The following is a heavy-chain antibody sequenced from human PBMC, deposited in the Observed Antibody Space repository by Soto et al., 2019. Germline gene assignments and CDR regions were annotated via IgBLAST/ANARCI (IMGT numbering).Heavy chain of an antibody. D-gene: IGHD6-19*01. V-gene: IGHV4-59*01. CDR2: IYYSGST. CDR1: GGSISSYY. J-gene: IGHJ6*01. CDR3: ATLLQSGWKTYYYYGIDV. Sequence: PSETLSLTCTVSGGSISSYYWSWIRQPPGKGLEWIGYIYYSGSTNYNPSLKSRVTISVATSKNQFPLKLSSVSAADTAAYYCATLLQSGWKTYYYYGIDVWGQGTRVTVSS.